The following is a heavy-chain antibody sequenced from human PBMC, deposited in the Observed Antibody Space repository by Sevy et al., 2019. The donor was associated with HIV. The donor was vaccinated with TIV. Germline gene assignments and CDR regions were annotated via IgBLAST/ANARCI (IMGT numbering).Heavy chain of an antibody. CDR2: ISHDGSSK. CDR3: AREKDYYGSGFVKALDY. CDR1: GFVLSSYA. Sequence: GGSLRLSCVASGFVLSSYAMHWVRQAPGKGLEWVAAISHDGSSKYNGDSVKGRFTISKDDSKDTLYLQMNSLRTEDTAVYYCAREKDYYGSGFVKALDYWGQGTLVTISS. J-gene: IGHJ4*02. D-gene: IGHD3-10*01. V-gene: IGHV3-30*04.